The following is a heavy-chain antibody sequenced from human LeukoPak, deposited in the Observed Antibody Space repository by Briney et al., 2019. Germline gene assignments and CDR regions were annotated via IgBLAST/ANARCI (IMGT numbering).Heavy chain of an antibody. V-gene: IGHV4-39*07. CDR1: GGSISSYY. Sequence: PSETLSLTCTVSGGSISSYYWSWIRQPPGKGLEWIGSIYYSGSTYYNPSLKSRVTISVDTSKNQFSLKLSSVTAADTAVYYCLGYGYAFDIWGQGTMATVSS. D-gene: IGHD5-18*01. CDR3: LGYGYAFDI. CDR2: IYYSGST. J-gene: IGHJ3*02.